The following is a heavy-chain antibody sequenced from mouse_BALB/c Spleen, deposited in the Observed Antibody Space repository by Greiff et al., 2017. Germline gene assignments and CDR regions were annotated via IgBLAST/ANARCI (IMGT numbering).Heavy chain of an antibody. D-gene: IGHD1-1*02. CDR2: IWSGGST. Sequence: QVQLKESGPGLVQPSHSLSITCTVSGFSLTSYGVHWVRQSPGKGLEWLGVIWSGGSTDYNAAFISRLSISKDNSKSQVFFKMNSLQANDTAIYYCARNVLYYYAMDYWGQGTSVTVSS. CDR1: GFSLTSYG. V-gene: IGHV2-2*02. J-gene: IGHJ4*01. CDR3: ARNVLYYYAMDY.